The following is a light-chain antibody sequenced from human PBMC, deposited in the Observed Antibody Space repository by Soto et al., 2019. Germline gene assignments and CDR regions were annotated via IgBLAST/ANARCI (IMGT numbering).Light chain of an antibody. CDR3: AAWDDSLNGVV. CDR2: SNN. Sequence: QPVLTQPPSASGAPGQRVTISCSGSSSNIGSNTVNWYQQLPGTAPKLLIHSNNQRPSGVPERFSGSRSSTSASLAISGLQSEDEADYYCAAWDDSLNGVVFGGGTKVTVL. J-gene: IGLJ2*01. V-gene: IGLV1-44*01. CDR1: SSNIGSNT.